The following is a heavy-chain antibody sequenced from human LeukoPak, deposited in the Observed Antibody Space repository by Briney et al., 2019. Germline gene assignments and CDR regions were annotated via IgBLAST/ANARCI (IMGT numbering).Heavy chain of an antibody. V-gene: IGHV3-7*01. D-gene: IGHD6-13*01. CDR1: GFSVSGYW. J-gene: IGHJ4*02. Sequence: QPGGSLRLSCAVSGFSVSGYWMTWVRQAPGKGLDWVANIKQDGSEKNYVDSVKGRFTISRDNAENSLFLKMNSLRVEDTAVYYCAREWQGGIAAAGTRIEGDYWGQGTLVAVSS. CDR3: AREWQGGIAAAGTRIEGDY. CDR2: IKQDGSEK.